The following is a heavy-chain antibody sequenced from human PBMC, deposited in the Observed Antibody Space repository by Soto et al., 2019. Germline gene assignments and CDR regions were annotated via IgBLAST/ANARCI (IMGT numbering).Heavy chain of an antibody. CDR3: AKGRQGVRGSFDY. J-gene: IGHJ4*02. V-gene: IGHV3-23*01. D-gene: IGHD3-10*01. CDR1: GFTFSSYA. CDR2: ISGSGGST. Sequence: GGSLRLSCAASGFTFSSYAMSWVRQAPGKGLEWVSAISGSGGSTYYADSVKGRLTISRDNSKNTLYLQMNTLRAEDTAVYYCAKGRQGVRGSFDYWGQGTLVTVSS.